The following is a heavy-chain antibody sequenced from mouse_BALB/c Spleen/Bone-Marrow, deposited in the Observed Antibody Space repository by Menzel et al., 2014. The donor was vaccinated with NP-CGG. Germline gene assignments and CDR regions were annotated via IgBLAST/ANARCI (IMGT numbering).Heavy chain of an antibody. CDR3: TREGAY. CDR2: INPSNGGI. J-gene: IGHJ3*01. Sequence: VQLQQSGAELVKPGASVKLSRKASGYTFNSYYMYWVKQRPGQGLEWIGEINPSNGGINFNEKFKSKATLTVDKSSSTAYMQLSSLTSEDSAVYYCTREGAYWGQGTLVTVSA. CDR1: GYTFNSYY. V-gene: IGHV1S81*02.